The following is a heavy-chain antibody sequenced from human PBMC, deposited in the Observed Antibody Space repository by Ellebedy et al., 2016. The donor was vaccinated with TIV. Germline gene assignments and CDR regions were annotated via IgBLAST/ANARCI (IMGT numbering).Heavy chain of an antibody. CDR1: GFSLSTTGVA. D-gene: IGHD4-11*01. J-gene: IGHJ5*02. CDR2: IYWDDDK. V-gene: IGHV2-5*02. CDR3: AYRLRVTSDGWFDP. Sequence: SGPTLVKPTQTLTLTCTISGFSLSTTGVAVGSPRPPPGEALEWLAPIYWDDDKRLSPSLKNRLTITKDTSKNQVVLTMANMEPVDTATYYCAYRLRVTSDGWFDPWGQGTLVTVSS.